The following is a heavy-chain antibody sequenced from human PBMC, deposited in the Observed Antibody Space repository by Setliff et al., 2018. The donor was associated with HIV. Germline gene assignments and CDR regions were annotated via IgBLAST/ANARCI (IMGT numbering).Heavy chain of an antibody. CDR2: MYHTGST. J-gene: IGHJ4*02. Sequence: SEPLSLTCAVSGYSISSGCYWGWIRQPPGKGLEWIGRMYHTGSTYYRPFLNSRVTISVDTAKNQFSLRLSSVTAADTAVYYCARAASYYDSSGNWAPPKYFDYWGQGTLVTVSS. CDR1: GYSISSGCY. D-gene: IGHD3-22*01. CDR3: ARAASYYDSSGNWAPPKYFDY. V-gene: IGHV4-38-2*01.